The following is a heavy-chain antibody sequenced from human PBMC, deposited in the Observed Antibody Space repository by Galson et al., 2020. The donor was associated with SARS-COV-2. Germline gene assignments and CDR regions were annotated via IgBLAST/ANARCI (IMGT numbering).Heavy chain of an antibody. J-gene: IGHJ6*02. V-gene: IGHV1-69*13. CDR2: IIPMFGTT. D-gene: IGHD3-22*01. CDR3: ARHYDYDSTVYQWGGFGMDV. Sequence: SVKVSCTASGGSIRSYAISWVRQAPGQGLEWMGGIIPMFGTTKYTQKFQDRVTFNADESTSTAYMELTSLRSEDTAVYYCARHYDYDSTVYQWGGFGMDVWGQGTTVTVSS. CDR1: GGSIRSYA.